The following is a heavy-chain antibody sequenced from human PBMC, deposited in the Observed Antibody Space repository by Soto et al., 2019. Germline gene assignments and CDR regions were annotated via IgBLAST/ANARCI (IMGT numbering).Heavy chain of an antibody. CDR3: ARGMTTVTTLDY. Sequence: RRILQPPGKGLEWVGYIYHSGSTYYNPSLRSRVTISVDRSKNQFSLKLSSVTAADTAVYYCARGMTTVTTLDYWGQGTLVTVSS. CDR2: IYHSGST. J-gene: IGHJ4*02. V-gene: IGHV4-30-2*01. D-gene: IGHD4-4*01.